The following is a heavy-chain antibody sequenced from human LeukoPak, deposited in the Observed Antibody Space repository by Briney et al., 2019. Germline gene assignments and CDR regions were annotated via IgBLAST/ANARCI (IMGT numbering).Heavy chain of an antibody. CDR2: VNDRGTGT. V-gene: IGHV3-23*01. Sequence: GGVLDLSCAASGFPFSKYAMSWVRQAPGKGLEGVSTVNDRGTGTYYADSVKGRFTISRDNSKSTLSLQMISLRAEDTALYYCAKGLKTAVGPYMGYHYYMDVWGKGTTVTVSS. J-gene: IGHJ6*03. CDR3: AKGLKTAVGPYMGYHYYMDV. CDR1: GFPFSKYA. D-gene: IGHD5-18*01.